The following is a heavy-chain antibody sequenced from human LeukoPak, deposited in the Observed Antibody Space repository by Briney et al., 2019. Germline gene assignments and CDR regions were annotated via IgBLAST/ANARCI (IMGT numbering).Heavy chain of an antibody. D-gene: IGHD1-1*01. Sequence: GASVTVSFMSSLYTFTSSCICRGRQTPGQGLGWLGWISAYNGNTNYAQKLQGRVTMTTDTSTSTAYMELRSLRSDDTAVYYCGRDHLLRTGTSSVDYWGQGTLVTVSS. J-gene: IGHJ4*02. CDR1: LYTFTSSC. CDR3: GRDHLLRTGTSSVDY. V-gene: IGHV1-18*01. CDR2: ISAYNGNT.